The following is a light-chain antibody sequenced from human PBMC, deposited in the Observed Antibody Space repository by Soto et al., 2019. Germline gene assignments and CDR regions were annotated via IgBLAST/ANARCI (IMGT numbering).Light chain of an antibody. CDR3: QQANSFPYT. CDR2: SAS. Sequence: EIQMTQSPSYVSASEGDRVTITCRASQGISSWLAWYQQKPGKAPNLLIYSASNLKIGVPSRFSGTGSGTDFTLTISSLQPEVFATYYCQQANSFPYTFGPGTKLEIK. V-gene: IGKV1-12*01. CDR1: QGISSW. J-gene: IGKJ2*01.